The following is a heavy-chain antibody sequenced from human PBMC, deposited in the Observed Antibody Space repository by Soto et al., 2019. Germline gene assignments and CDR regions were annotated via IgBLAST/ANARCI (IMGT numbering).Heavy chain of an antibody. CDR3: ARATVLSFQADY. Sequence: GASVKVSCKAPGDTLNYYAIVWVRQAPGQGLEWVGGIAPVLRSTNYALKFQGRVKITADASTSTAFLEMSSLRSEDTGIYFCARATVLSFQADYWGQGTLVTVAS. J-gene: IGHJ4*02. CDR2: IAPVLRST. D-gene: IGHD4-17*01. CDR1: GDTLNYYA. V-gene: IGHV1-69*13.